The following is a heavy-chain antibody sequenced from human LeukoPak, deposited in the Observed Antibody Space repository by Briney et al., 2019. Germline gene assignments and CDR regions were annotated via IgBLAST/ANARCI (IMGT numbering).Heavy chain of an antibody. Sequence: GGSLRLSCAASGFTFSSYGMHWVRQALDKGLEWVAVISHDGSRKQYADSVKGRFTISRDNSKNTLYLQMNSLRAEDTAVYYCAKGAVGATTNFYYTMDVWGQGTTVTVSS. D-gene: IGHD1-26*01. CDR2: ISHDGSRK. V-gene: IGHV3-30*18. J-gene: IGHJ6*02. CDR3: AKGAVGATTNFYYTMDV. CDR1: GFTFSSYG.